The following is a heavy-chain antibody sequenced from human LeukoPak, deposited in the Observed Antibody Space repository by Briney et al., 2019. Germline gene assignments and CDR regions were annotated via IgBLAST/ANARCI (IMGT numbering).Heavy chain of an antibody. CDR3: ARADCSGSTCYLRRSWFDP. V-gene: IGHV3-21*01. CDR1: GFTFSSFD. J-gene: IGHJ5*02. CDR2: ISTSSRYI. D-gene: IGHD2-2*01. Sequence: GGSLRLSCAASGFTFSSFDMNWVRQAPGKGLEWASSISTSSRYIYYRDSVKGRFTISRDDAKNSLYLQMNSLRVEDTAVYYCARADCSGSTCYLRRSWFDPWGQGTLITVSS.